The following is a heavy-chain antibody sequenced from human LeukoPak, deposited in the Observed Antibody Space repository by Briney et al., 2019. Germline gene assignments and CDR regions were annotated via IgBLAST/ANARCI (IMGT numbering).Heavy chain of an antibody. Sequence: PSETLSLTCTVSGGSISSDNYSWSWIRQPAGKGLEWIGRVYTSGSTNYNPSLKSRVTISVDTSKKQFSLKLSSVTAADTAVYYCARGRRYSSSSRAFDIWGQGTMVTVSS. CDR1: GGSISSDNYS. CDR3: ARGRRYSSSSRAFDI. V-gene: IGHV4-61*02. D-gene: IGHD6-6*01. CDR2: VYTSGST. J-gene: IGHJ3*02.